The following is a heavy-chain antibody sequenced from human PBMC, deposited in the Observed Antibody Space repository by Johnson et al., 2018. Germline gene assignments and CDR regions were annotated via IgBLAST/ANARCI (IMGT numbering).Heavy chain of an antibody. D-gene: IGHD2-21*02. V-gene: IGHV1-69*01. J-gene: IGHJ6*02. CDR1: GGTFSSYA. Sequence: VQLVETGAEVKKPGSSVKVSCKASGGTFSSYAISWVRQAPGQGLEWMGGIIPIFGTANYAQKFQGRVTFTADESTSTADRERSSLRAEDTAVYYCARGLMLYYYYGMDVGGQGTTVTVSS. CDR3: ARGLMLYYYYGMDV. CDR2: IIPIFGTA.